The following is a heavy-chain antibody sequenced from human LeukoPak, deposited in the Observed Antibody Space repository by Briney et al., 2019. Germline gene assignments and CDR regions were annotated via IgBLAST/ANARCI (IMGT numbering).Heavy chain of an antibody. Sequence: SETLSLTCAVYGGSFSGYYWSWIRQPPGKGLEWIGEINHSGSTNYNPSLKSRVTISVDTSKNQFSLKLSSVTAADTAVYYCARGLRTEWLSSYYYYYMGVWGKGTTVTVSS. CDR2: INHSGST. D-gene: IGHD3-3*01. V-gene: IGHV4-34*01. J-gene: IGHJ6*03. CDR1: GGSFSGYY. CDR3: ARGLRTEWLSSYYYYYMGV.